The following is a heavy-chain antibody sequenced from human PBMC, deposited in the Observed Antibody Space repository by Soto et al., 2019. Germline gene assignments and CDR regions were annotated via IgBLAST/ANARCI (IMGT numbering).Heavy chain of an antibody. D-gene: IGHD3-3*01. CDR3: ARRRKVTIFGVDYYYYYMDV. CDR2: IYYSGST. CDR1: GGSISSYY. Sequence: SETLSLTCTVSGGSISSYYWSWIRQPPGKGLEWIGYIYYSGSTNYNPSLKSRVTISVDTSKNQFSLKLSSVTAADTAVYYCARRRKVTIFGVDYYYYYMDVWGKGTTVTVSS. V-gene: IGHV4-59*01. J-gene: IGHJ6*03.